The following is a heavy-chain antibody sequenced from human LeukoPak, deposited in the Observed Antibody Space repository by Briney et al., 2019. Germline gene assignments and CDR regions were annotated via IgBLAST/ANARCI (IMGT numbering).Heavy chain of an antibody. J-gene: IGHJ5*02. Sequence: SETLSLTCTVSGVSISSSNSYWGWIRQPPGKGLEWIGRIYTGGTTTYNPSLKSRVTMSVDTSRNQFSLRLSSVTAADTAVYFCTRDTGTTGEVKFDPWGQGTLVTVSS. V-gene: IGHV4-39*07. CDR2: IYTGGTT. D-gene: IGHD4-17*01. CDR1: GVSISSSNSY. CDR3: TRDTGTTGEVKFDP.